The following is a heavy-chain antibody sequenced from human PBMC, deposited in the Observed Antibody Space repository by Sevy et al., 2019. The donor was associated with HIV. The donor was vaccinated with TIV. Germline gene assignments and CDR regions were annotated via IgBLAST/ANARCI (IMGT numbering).Heavy chain of an antibody. CDR2: IRNNVKSYTT. D-gene: IGHD1-26*01. V-gene: IGHV3-72*01. CDR3: AAVGASRGYFDI. Sequence: WGSLRLSCVASGFTFGDHYMDWVRQAPGKGLERVGRIRNNVKSYTTEYAASVKGRFIVSRDDSKKSLYLQMNSLKTEDTAVYYCAAVGASRGYFDIWGRGTLVPVSS. CDR1: GFTFGDHY. J-gene: IGHJ2*01.